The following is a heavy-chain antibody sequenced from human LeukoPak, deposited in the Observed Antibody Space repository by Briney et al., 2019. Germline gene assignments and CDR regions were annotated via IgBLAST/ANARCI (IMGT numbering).Heavy chain of an antibody. Sequence: PGGSLRLSCAASGFTFSSYAMSWVRQAPGKGLEWVPAISGSGGSTYYADSVKGRFTISRDNSKNTLYLQMNSLRAEDTAVYYCAKDQPSVTLWFGEFPFDYWGQGTLVTVSS. CDR3: AKDQPSVTLWFGEFPFDY. J-gene: IGHJ4*02. D-gene: IGHD3-10*01. V-gene: IGHV3-23*01. CDR2: ISGSGGST. CDR1: GFTFSSYA.